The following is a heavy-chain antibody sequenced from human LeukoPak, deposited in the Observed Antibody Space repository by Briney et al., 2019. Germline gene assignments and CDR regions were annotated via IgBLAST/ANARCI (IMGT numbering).Heavy chain of an antibody. CDR3: VTHTAMANFDY. V-gene: IGHV3-30*03. J-gene: IGHJ4*02. Sequence: PGRSLRLSCAASGFTFSNYGMHWVRQAPGKGLEWVAVISYDGSNKYYADSVKGRFTISRDNSKNTLYLQMSSLRAEDTAVYYCVTHTAMANFDYWGQGTLVTVSS. CDR1: GFTFSNYG. D-gene: IGHD5-18*01. CDR2: ISYDGSNK.